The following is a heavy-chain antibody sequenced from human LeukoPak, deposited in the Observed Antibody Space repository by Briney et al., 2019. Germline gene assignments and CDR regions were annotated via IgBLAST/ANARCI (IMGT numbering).Heavy chain of an antibody. CDR3: ARFMFRRPSDALDI. V-gene: IGHV1-2*06. CDR2: ISPNSGGT. Sequence: GASVKVSCKASGYTFTGYYMYWVRQAPGQGLECMGRISPNSGGTDYAQKFQGRVTMTRDASMNTAYMELSRLTSDDTAVYYCARFMFRRPSDALDIWGQGTMVTVSS. CDR1: GYTFTGYY. D-gene: IGHD3-10*01. J-gene: IGHJ3*02.